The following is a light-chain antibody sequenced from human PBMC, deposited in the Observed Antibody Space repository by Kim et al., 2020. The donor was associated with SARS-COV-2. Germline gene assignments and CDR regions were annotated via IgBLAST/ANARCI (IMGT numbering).Light chain of an antibody. Sequence: QSVTISCTGTISDVGGHDHCSWYRQYPGTAPNLIIYDVHNRPSGVSDRFSGSKSGITASLTISGLQADDESIYYCSSYTDRNTLVFGGGTQLTVL. CDR2: DVH. V-gene: IGLV2-14*03. CDR1: ISDVGGHDH. CDR3: SSYTDRNTLV. J-gene: IGLJ3*02.